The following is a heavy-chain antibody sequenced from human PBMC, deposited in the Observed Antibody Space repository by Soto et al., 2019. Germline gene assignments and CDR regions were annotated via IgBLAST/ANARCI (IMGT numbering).Heavy chain of an antibody. J-gene: IGHJ6*02. V-gene: IGHV1-18*04. CDR3: ARGEVQQWLAYYYYYGMDV. CDR1: GYTFTSYG. CDR2: TSAYNGNT. D-gene: IGHD6-19*01. Sequence: ASVKVSCKASGYTFTSYGISWVRQAPGQGLEWMGWTSAYNGNTNYAQKLQGRVTMTTDTSTSTAYMELRSLRSDDTAVYYCARGEVQQWLAYYYYYGMDVWGQGTTVTVSS.